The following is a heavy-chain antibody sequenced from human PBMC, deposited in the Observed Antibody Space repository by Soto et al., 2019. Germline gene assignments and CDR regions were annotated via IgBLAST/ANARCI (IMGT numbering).Heavy chain of an antibody. J-gene: IGHJ5*02. CDR2: IYYSGST. CDR3: ARARLGYCSGGSCSNWFDP. D-gene: IGHD2-15*01. CDR1: GGSISSYY. V-gene: IGHV4-59*01. Sequence: QVQLQESGPGLVKPSQTLSLTCTVYGGSISSYYWSWLRQPPGKGLESIGYIYYSGSTNYNPSLTSRVTISVDTSKNQFSLKLRSLTAADTAVYYCARARLGYCSGGSCSNWFDPWGQGTLVTVSS.